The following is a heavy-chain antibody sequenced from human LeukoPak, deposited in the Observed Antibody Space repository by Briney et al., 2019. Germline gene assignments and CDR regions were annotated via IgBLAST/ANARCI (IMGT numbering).Heavy chain of an antibody. Sequence: PGGSLRLSCAASGFTFSSYEMNWVRQAPGKGLEWVSYISSSGSTIYYADSVKGRFTISRDNAKNSLYLQMNSLRAEDTAVYYCARGGYYYDSSDISGGDYWGQGTLVTVSS. CDR2: ISSSGSTI. CDR1: GFTFSSYE. D-gene: IGHD3-22*01. J-gene: IGHJ4*02. V-gene: IGHV3-48*03. CDR3: ARGGYYYDSSDISGGDY.